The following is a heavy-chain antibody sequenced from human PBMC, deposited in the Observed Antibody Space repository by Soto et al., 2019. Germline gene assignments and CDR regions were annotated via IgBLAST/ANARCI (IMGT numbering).Heavy chain of an antibody. D-gene: IGHD3-10*01. CDR3: ARAVAAGDY. V-gene: IGHV3-48*01. CDR1: GFTFSSYS. Sequence: GGSLRLSCEASGFTFSSYSMNWVRQAPGKGLEWVSYISSSSSTMFYADSVKGRFTISRDNAKNSLYLQMSSLRAEDTAVYYCARAVAAGDYWGQGTLVTVSS. CDR2: ISSSSSTM. J-gene: IGHJ4*02.